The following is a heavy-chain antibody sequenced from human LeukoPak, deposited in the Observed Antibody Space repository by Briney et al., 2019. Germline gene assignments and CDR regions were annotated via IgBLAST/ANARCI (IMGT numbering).Heavy chain of an antibody. CDR2: IYYSGST. V-gene: IGHV4-31*03. CDR1: GDSISSGAYY. Sequence: SETLSLTCTVSGDSISSGAYYWSWIRQHPGKGLEWIGYIYYSGSTDYNPSLKSRVTVSVDKSNKQLSLKLSSVTAADTAVYYCARGGYDFWSGYSNDAFDIWGQGTMVTVSS. CDR3: ARGGYDFWSGYSNDAFDI. J-gene: IGHJ3*02. D-gene: IGHD3-3*01.